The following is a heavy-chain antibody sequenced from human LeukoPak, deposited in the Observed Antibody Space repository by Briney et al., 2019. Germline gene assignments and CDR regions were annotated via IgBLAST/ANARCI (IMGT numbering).Heavy chain of an antibody. CDR2: IYYSGST. V-gene: IGHV4-31*03. J-gene: IGHJ6*02. D-gene: IGHD1-14*01. CDR3: ARWSPEKYGMDV. CDR1: GGSISSGGYS. Sequence: SETLSPTCTVSGGSISSGGYSWSWIRQHPGKGLEWIGYIYYSGSTYYNPSLKSRVTISVDTSKNQFSLKLSSVTAADTAVYCCARWSPEKYGMDVWGQGTTVTVSS.